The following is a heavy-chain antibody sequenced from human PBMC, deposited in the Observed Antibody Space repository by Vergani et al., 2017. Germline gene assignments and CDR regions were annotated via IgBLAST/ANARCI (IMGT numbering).Heavy chain of an antibody. CDR1: GFIFSDHY. D-gene: IGHD1-1*01. J-gene: IGHJ3*02. CDR3: VRVKGSNWNDHLYDI. Sequence: EVQLVESGGGLFKPGGSLRLSCAASGFIFSDHYMDWVCQAPGKGLEWVGRKSNKANDYTTQYAASVKGRFTISRDDSKSYLYLQMNSLQTEDTALYYGVRVKGSNWNDHLYDIWGQGTLVTVSS. V-gene: IGHV3-72*01. CDR2: KSNKANDYTT.